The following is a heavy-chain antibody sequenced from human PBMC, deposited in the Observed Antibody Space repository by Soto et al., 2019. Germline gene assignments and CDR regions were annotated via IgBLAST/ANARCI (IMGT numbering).Heavy chain of an antibody. CDR2: IYYSGST. D-gene: IGHD2-21*02. Sequence: SETLSLTCTVSGGSISSSSYYWGWIRQPPGKGLEWIGSIYYSGSTYHNPSLKSRVTISVDTSKNQFSLNLSSVTAADTAVYYCARAPTTIYCGGDCYIWFDPWGQGTLVTVSS. J-gene: IGHJ5*02. CDR1: GGSISSSSYY. CDR3: ARAPTTIYCGGDCYIWFDP. V-gene: IGHV4-39*01.